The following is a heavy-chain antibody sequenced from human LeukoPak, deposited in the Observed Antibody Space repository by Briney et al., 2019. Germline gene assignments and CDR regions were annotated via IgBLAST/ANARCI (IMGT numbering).Heavy chain of an antibody. D-gene: IGHD6-13*01. J-gene: IGHJ4*02. Sequence: PSETLSLTCTVSGASISSYYWSWIRQPPEKGLEWIGYTHYSGSTKYNPSLKSRLTMSLDTSKNQFSLRLSSVTAADTAVYFCARGAAGTGAADYWGQGTLVTVSS. CDR3: ARGAAGTGAADY. CDR2: THYSGST. V-gene: IGHV4-59*01. CDR1: GASISSYY.